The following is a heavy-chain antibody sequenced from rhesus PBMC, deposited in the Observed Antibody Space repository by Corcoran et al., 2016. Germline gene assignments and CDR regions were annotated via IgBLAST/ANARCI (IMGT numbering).Heavy chain of an antibody. CDR3: AKDGYGSGYYGVDY. CDR1: GGSIRSYW. CDR2: IYGGSGST. D-gene: IGHD3-28*01. J-gene: IGHJ4*01. Sequence: QVQLQESGPGVVKPSETLSLPCAGSGGSIRSYWWGWVRTAPGKGLEGIGQIYGGSGSTSYNPSLKSRVTISSDTSKNQFSLKLSSVTAADTAVYYCAKDGYGSGYYGVDYWGQGVLVTVSS. V-gene: IGHV4-147*01.